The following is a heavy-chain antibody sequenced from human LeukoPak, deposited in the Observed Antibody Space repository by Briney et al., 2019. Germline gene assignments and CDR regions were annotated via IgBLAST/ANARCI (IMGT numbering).Heavy chain of an antibody. J-gene: IGHJ4*02. CDR3: ARDQYSGSLDY. CDR2: FYSTGST. D-gene: IGHD1-26*01. CDR1: GGSISSYY. Sequence: PSETLSLTYTVSGGSISSYYWTWIRQPAGKGLEWIGRFYSTGSTNYNPSLKSRVTMSVDTSKNQFSLKLSSVTAADTAVYYCARDQYSGSLDYWGQGTLVTVSS. V-gene: IGHV4-4*07.